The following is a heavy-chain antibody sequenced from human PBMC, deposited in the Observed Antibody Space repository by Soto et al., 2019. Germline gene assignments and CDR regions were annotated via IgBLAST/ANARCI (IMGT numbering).Heavy chain of an antibody. V-gene: IGHV4-31*03. J-gene: IGHJ4*02. Sequence: QVQLQESGPGLVKPSQTLSLTCTVSGGSISSGGYYWSWIRQHPGKGLEWIGYIYYSGSTYYNPSRKSRVTLSVDTSKNQFSLKLSSVTAADTAVYYCARHHYDGRGYYLGLDYWGQGTLVTVSS. CDR1: GGSISSGGYY. CDR3: ARHHYDGRGYYLGLDY. D-gene: IGHD3-22*01. CDR2: IYYSGST.